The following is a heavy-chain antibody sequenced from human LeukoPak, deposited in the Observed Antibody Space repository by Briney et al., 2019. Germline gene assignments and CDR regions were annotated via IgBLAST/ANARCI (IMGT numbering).Heavy chain of an antibody. Sequence: SETPSLTCAVSGGSILTTNWWSWVRQPPGRGLEGIGEFHLSGASNSNPSPKSRVNMSIDKSKNQLSLELTSVTAADTAIYYCTRESGALSPFGLWGQGTLVTVSS. V-gene: IGHV4-4*02. CDR3: TRESGALSPFGL. CDR2: FHLSGAS. J-gene: IGHJ4*02. D-gene: IGHD1-26*01. CDR1: GGSILTTNW.